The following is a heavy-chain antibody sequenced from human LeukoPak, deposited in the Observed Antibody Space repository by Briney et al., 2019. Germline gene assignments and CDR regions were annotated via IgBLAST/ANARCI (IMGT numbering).Heavy chain of an antibody. V-gene: IGHV4-59*02. CDR1: GDSVSGHY. Sequence: SPSLSLTCTVSGDSVSGHYCGWVRQTPGGGPEWIGYVSYGGGTNYNPSLKRRVSISLATSKNQFALKLSSPAAADPAVYYCARAPMSITTSAFPDAFDCWGQGTKVTVSS. J-gene: IGHJ3*01. CDR3: ARAPMSITTSAFPDAFDC. D-gene: IGHD5-12*01. CDR2: VSYGGGT.